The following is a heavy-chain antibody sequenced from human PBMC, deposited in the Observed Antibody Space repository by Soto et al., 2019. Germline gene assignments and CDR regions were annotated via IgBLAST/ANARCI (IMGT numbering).Heavy chain of an antibody. CDR1: GGSISGGYYS. Sequence: SETLSLTCAVSGGSISGGYYSWRRGRQPPEKGLEWIGFMYKGRSTYSNASLKSRVTISVDRSKNHYFLNYTSVTAAGTAVYYCATYRKCFHIWGQGTKVTVSS. CDR2: MYKGRST. J-gene: IGHJ3*02. CDR3: ATYRKCFHI. V-gene: IGHV4-30-2*01.